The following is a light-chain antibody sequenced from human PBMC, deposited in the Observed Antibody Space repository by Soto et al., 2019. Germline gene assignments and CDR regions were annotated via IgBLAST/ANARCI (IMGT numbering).Light chain of an antibody. V-gene: IGKV3-20*01. CDR3: QQYGSSSLYT. J-gene: IGKJ2*01. Sequence: EIVLTQSPGTLSLSPGERATLSCRASQRVSISYLAWYQQKPRQAPRLLIYGASSRATGIPDRFSGSVSGTDFTLTISRLEPEDFAVYYCQQYGSSSLYTFGQGTKLEIK. CDR1: QRVSISY. CDR2: GAS.